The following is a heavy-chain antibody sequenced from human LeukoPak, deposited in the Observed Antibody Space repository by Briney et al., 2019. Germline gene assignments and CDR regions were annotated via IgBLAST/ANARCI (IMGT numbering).Heavy chain of an antibody. CDR3: AREVVTAIFYYYYMDV. D-gene: IGHD2-21*02. V-gene: IGHV4-39*07. CDR1: GGSLSSYY. CDR2: IYYSGST. Sequence: PSETLSLTCTVSGGSLSSYYWGWLRQPPGKGLEWIGRIYYSGSTYYNPSLKSRVTISVDTSKNQCSLKLSSVTAADTAVYYCAREVVTAIFYYYYMDVWGKGTTVTVSS. J-gene: IGHJ6*03.